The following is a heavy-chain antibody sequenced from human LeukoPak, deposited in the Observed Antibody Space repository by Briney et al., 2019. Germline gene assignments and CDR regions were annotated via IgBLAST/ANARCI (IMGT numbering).Heavy chain of an antibody. J-gene: IGHJ1*01. V-gene: IGHV4-39*01. CDR1: SSXX. CDR3: ARRRYYDTTGYLD. Sequence: SSXXXXWXRQYPGKGLXWLVTIYYSGSTYYNASLKSRLFISVDTSNNQFSLRLSFVTAADTAVYYCARRRYYDTTGYLDWGQGTLITVSS. CDR2: IYYSGST. D-gene: IGHD3-22*01.